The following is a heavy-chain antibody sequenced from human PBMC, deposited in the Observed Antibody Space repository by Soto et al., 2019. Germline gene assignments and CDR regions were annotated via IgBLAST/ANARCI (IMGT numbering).Heavy chain of an antibody. CDR1: GFTFSSYS. V-gene: IGHV3-21*01. CDR3: ARDRIAAAGYDAFDI. J-gene: IGHJ3*02. CDR2: ISSSSSYI. D-gene: IGHD6-13*01. Sequence: GGSLRLSCAASGFTFSSYSMNWVRQAPGKGLEWVSSISSSSSYIYYADSVKGRFTISRDNAKNSLYLQMNSLRAEDTAVYYCARDRIAAAGYDAFDIWGQGTMVTVS.